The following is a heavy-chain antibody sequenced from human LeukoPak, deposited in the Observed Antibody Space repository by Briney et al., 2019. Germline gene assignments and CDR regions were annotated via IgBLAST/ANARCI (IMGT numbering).Heavy chain of an antibody. CDR2: INAGNGNT. CDR3: ARGVDIVVVPPADGNWFDP. V-gene: IGHV1-3*01. D-gene: IGHD2-2*03. J-gene: IGHJ5*02. Sequence: VRQAPGQGLEWMGWINAGNGNTKYSQKFQGRVTITRDTSAGTAYMELSSVRSEDTAVYYCARGVDIVVVPPADGNWFDPWGQGTLVTVSS.